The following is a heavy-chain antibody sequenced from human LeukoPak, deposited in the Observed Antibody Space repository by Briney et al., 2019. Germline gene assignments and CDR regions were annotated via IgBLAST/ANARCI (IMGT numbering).Heavy chain of an antibody. D-gene: IGHD6-13*01. CDR3: TSNPPGIARDGAEYFQH. CDR1: GFTFSSDS. V-gene: IGHV3-21*01. CDR2: ISSSSSHI. J-gene: IGHJ1*01. Sequence: GGSLRLSCAASGFTFSSDSMNWVRQAPGKGLEWVSSISSSSSHIYYADSVKGRITISRDNAKNSLYLQMNSLRAEATAVYYCTSNPPGIARDGAEYFQHWGQGTLVTVSS.